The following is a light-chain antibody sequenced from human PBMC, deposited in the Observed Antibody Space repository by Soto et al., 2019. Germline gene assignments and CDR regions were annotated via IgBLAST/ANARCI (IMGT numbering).Light chain of an antibody. CDR3: EGRGKSAWT. V-gene: IGKV3-11*01. CDR2: DAS. Sequence: VYTQSPVALCLSIGCRAPLSCRASESVSNDFAWYQQKTGQAPSLLIYDASKRATGIPARFIFCRPRTAYNLTISCRQSCGFALSYYEGRGKSAWTEGEGTKVDIK. J-gene: IGKJ1*01. CDR1: ESVSND.